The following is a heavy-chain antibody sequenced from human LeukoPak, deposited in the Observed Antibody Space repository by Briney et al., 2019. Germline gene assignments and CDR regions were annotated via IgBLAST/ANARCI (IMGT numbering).Heavy chain of an antibody. CDR1: GGTFSSYA. V-gene: IGHV1-69*04. CDR3: ARDHGVYGSFFDY. CDR2: IIPILGIA. D-gene: IGHD3-10*01. Sequence: ASVTVSCKASGGTFSSYAISWVRQAPGQGLEWMGRIIPILGIANYAQKFQGRVTITADKSTSTAYMELSSLRSEDTAVYYCARDHGVYGSFFDYWGQGTLVTVSS. J-gene: IGHJ4*02.